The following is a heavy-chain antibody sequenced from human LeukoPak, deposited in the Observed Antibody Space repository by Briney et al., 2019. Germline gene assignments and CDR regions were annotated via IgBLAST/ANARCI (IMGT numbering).Heavy chain of an antibody. D-gene: IGHD2-15*01. CDR1: GYTFTSYA. J-gene: IGHJ5*02. Sequence: ASVKVSCKASGYTFTSYAMHWVRQAPGQRLEWMGWINAGNGNTKYSQKFQGRVTITRDTSASTAYMELSSLRSEDTAVYYCAREYCSGGNCLNWFDPWGQGTLVTVSS. V-gene: IGHV1-3*01. CDR3: AREYCSGGNCLNWFDP. CDR2: INAGNGNT.